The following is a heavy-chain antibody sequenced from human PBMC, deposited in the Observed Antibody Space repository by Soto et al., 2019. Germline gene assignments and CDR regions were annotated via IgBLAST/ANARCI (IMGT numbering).Heavy chain of an antibody. CDR2: INHSGST. J-gene: IGHJ1*01. CDR3: ARRGYCSGGSCYLATLARYFQH. V-gene: IGHV4-34*01. D-gene: IGHD2-15*01. Sequence: QVQLQQWGAGLLKPSETLSLTCAVYGGSFRGYYWSWIRQPPGQGLEWIGEINHSGSTNYSPSLKSRVAISVDTSNNQFSLKLSSVTAADTAVDYCARRGYCSGGSCYLATLARYFQHWGEGTLVTVSS. CDR1: GGSFRGYY.